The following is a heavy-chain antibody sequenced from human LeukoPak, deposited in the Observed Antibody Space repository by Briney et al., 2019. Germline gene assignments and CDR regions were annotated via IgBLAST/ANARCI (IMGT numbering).Heavy chain of an antibody. V-gene: IGHV4-59*12. J-gene: IGHJ4*02. CDR1: GGSISSYH. CDR2: IYYSGSP. Sequence: PSETLSLTCSVSGGSISSYHWSWIRQPPGKGLDWIGYIYYSGSPNYNPSPKSRVTISVDTSKNQFSLKLSSVTAADTAAYYCARGEPLLRYFDWLSPQTYYFDYWGQGTLVTVSS. D-gene: IGHD3-9*01. CDR3: ARGEPLLRYFDWLSPQTYYFDY.